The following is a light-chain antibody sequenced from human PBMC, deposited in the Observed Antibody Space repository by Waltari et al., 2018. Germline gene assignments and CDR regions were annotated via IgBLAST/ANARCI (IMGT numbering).Light chain of an antibody. CDR2: IESDGSH. Sequence: QIVLTQSPSASASLGASVRLTCTLRSGHSGYAIAWHQQVPEKGPRYLMNIESDGSHSKGDGIPDRFSGSSSGAERYLTISNLHSEDEADYYCQTWVTGIRVFGGGTKLTVL. CDR3: QTWVTGIRV. V-gene: IGLV4-69*01. J-gene: IGLJ3*02. CDR1: SGHSGYA.